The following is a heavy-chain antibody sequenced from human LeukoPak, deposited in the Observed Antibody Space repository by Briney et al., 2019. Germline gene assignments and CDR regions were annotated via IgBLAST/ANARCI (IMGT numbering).Heavy chain of an antibody. CDR2: ISGSGGIT. D-gene: IGHD3-22*01. J-gene: IGHJ4*02. Sequence: GGSLRLSCAASGFTVSSYAMSWVRQAPGKGLEWVSVISGSGGITYYADSVKGRFTISRDNSKNTLYLQMNSLRAEDTAVYYCAKDIGLYYYDTWGQGTLVTVSS. CDR3: AKDIGLYYYDT. CDR1: GFTVSSYA. V-gene: IGHV3-23*01.